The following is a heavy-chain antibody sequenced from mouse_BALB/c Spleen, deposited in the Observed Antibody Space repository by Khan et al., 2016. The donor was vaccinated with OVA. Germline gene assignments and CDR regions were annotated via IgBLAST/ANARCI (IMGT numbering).Heavy chain of an antibody. V-gene: IGHV3-8*02. Sequence: EVKLEESGPSLVKPSQTLSLTCSVSGDSITSGYWSWIRKFPGNKLEYMGYMIYSGNTYYNPSLKSRISITRHTSKNQYYLQLNSVTTEDTATYYCARSTYRYAVAYWGQGTLVTVSA. J-gene: IGHJ3*01. CDR2: MIYSGNT. CDR3: ARSTYRYAVAY. D-gene: IGHD2-14*01. CDR1: GDSITSGY.